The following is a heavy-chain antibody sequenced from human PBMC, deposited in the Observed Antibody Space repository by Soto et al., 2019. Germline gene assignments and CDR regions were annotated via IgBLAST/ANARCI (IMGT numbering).Heavy chain of an antibody. CDR3: ARSLWSPYFYYGLDV. D-gene: IGHD2-21*01. V-gene: IGHV3-74*01. CDR1: GFALSRYW. Sequence: GGSLRLSCTASGFALSRYWMYWVRQAPGKGLLWVSHINSGGNITPYPDSVRGRFTISRDNSKNTLYLDMHSLTTDDTAAYFCARSLWSPYFYYGLDVWGQGTTVTVYS. CDR2: INSGGNIT. J-gene: IGHJ6*02.